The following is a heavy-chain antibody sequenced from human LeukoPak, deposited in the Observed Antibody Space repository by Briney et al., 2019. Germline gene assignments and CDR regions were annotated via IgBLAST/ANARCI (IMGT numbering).Heavy chain of an antibody. CDR3: ARGKTLRCSGGSCYNWFDP. CDR2: INPRGGST. Sequence: ASVKVSCKASGYIFTTYYMHWLRQAPGQGPEWMGIINPRGGSTDYAQKFQGRVTMTRNTSISTAYMGLSSLRSEDTAVYYCARGKTLRCSGGSCYNWFDPWGQGTLVTVSS. D-gene: IGHD2-15*01. V-gene: IGHV1-46*01. J-gene: IGHJ5*02. CDR1: GYIFTTYY.